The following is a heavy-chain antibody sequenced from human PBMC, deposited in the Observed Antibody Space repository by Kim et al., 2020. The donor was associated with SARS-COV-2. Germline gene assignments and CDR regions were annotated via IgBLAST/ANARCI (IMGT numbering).Heavy chain of an antibody. CDR3: ARSSSGYHPPQLGFDP. J-gene: IGHJ5*02. D-gene: IGHD3-3*01. CDR2: IYYSGST. V-gene: IGHV4-59*01. Sequence: SETLSLTCTVSDGSISSYYWSWIRQPPGKGLEWIGYIYYSGSTNYNPSLKSRVTISVDTSKNRFSLKLSSVTAADTAVYYCARSSSGYHPPQLGFDPWGQGTLVTVSS. CDR1: DGSISSYY.